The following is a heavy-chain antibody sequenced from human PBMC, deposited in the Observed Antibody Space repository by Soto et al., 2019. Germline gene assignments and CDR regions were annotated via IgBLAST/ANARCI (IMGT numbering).Heavy chain of an antibody. D-gene: IGHD6-13*01. CDR1: GYTFTGYY. CDR2: INPNSGGT. CDR3: ARVSAAGTSGIYWFDP. V-gene: IGHV1-2*02. Sequence: RASVKVSCKASGYTFTGYYMHWVRQAPGQGLEWMGWINPNSGGTNYAQKFQGRVTMTRDTSISTAYMELSRLRSDDTAVYYCARVSAAGTSGIYWFDPWGQGTLVTVSS. J-gene: IGHJ5*02.